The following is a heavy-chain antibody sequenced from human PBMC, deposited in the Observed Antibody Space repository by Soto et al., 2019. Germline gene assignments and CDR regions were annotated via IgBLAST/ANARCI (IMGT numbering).Heavy chain of an antibody. CDR2: IYYSGST. Sequence: LSLTCTVSGGSISSGGYYWSWIRQHPGKGLEWIGYIYYSGSTYYNPSLKSRVTISVDTSKNQFSLKLSSVTAADTAVYYCARVRGCSGGSCYPWYFDYWGQGTLVTVS. CDR1: GGSISSGGYY. CDR3: ARVRGCSGGSCYPWYFDY. D-gene: IGHD2-15*01. J-gene: IGHJ4*02. V-gene: IGHV4-31*03.